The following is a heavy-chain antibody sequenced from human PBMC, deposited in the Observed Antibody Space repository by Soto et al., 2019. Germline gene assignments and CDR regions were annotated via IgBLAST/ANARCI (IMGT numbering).Heavy chain of an antibody. CDR3: AKDRFGEFARVD. CDR2: ISGSGSST. J-gene: IGHJ4*02. D-gene: IGHD3-10*01. V-gene: IGHV3-23*01. Sequence: GGSLRLSCAASGFTFSSYAMSWVRPAPGKGLEWVSAISGSGSSTYYADSVKGRFTISRDNSKNTLYLQMNSLRAEDTAVYYCAKDRFGEFARVDWGQGTLVTVSS. CDR1: GFTFSSYA.